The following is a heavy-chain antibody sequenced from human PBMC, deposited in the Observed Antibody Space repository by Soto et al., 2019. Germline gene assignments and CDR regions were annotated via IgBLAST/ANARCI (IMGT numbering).Heavy chain of an antibody. CDR2: IIPIFVTA. D-gene: IGHD2-2*02. CDR1: ACTFSSYA. V-gene: IGHV1-69*13. J-gene: IGHJ6*02. CDR3: ARGYCSSTSCYMGYYYYGMDV. Sequence: VRVSCKPSACTFSSYAISWVRQAPGRGLEWMVVIIPIFVTANYSHKFQGRVAITADESTRTAYMELSSLRYEDTAVYYCARGYCSSTSCYMGYYYYGMDVWGQGTTVPVSS.